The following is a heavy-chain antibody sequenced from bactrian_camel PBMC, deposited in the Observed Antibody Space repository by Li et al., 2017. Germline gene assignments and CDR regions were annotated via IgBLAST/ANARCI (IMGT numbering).Heavy chain of an antibody. CDR3: APDPRGSAY. Sequence: VQLVESGGGLVQPGGSLRLSCAASGFTFSSFYMSWVRQAPGKGLEWVSRTHSTGGSKYYADHVQGRFTISRDNAKNRLTLQLNSLEIEDSAVYHCAPDPRGSAYWGQGTQVTVS. CDR1: GFTFSSFY. V-gene: IGHV3-2*01. J-gene: IGHJ4*01. D-gene: IGHD3*01. CDR2: THSTGGSK.